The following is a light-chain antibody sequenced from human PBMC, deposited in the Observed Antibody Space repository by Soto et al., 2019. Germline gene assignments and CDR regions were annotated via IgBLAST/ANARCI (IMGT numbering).Light chain of an antibody. Sequence: QSALTQPASVSGSPGQSITVSCTGTSSDIGASNYVSWYQQHPGKAPKLIISEVSNRPSGVSNRFSGSKSGTTASLAISGLQAEDEADYYCTSYTTSTTWVFGGGTKLIVL. V-gene: IGLV2-14*01. CDR3: TSYTTSTTWV. CDR1: SSDIGASNY. J-gene: IGLJ3*02. CDR2: EVS.